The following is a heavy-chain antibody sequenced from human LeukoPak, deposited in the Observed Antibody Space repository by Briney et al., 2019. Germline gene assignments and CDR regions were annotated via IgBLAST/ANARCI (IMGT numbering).Heavy chain of an antibody. CDR2: ISSSGSTI. CDR1: GFTFSDYY. CDR3: AREIVAGTVQAFDY. J-gene: IGHJ4*02. V-gene: IGHV3-11*01. D-gene: IGHD6-19*01. Sequence: PGGSLRLSCAASGFTFSDYYMSWIRQAPGKGLEWVSYISSSGSTIYYADSVKGRFTISRDNAKNSLYPQMNSLRAEDTAVYYCAREIVAGTVQAFDYWGQGTLVTVSS.